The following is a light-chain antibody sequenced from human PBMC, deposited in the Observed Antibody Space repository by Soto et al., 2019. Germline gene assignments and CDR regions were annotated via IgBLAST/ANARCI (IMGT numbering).Light chain of an antibody. CDR3: AAGDDSLNGVL. Sequence: QSVLTQPPSVSGAPGQRVTISCTGSSSNIGAPYDVHWYQQLPGTAPKLLIYRNTNRPSGVPDRFSGSRSGTSASLAITGLQAEDEADYYCAAGDDSLNGVLFGGGTQLTVL. J-gene: IGLJ2*01. CDR2: RNT. V-gene: IGLV1-40*01. CDR1: SSNIGAPYD.